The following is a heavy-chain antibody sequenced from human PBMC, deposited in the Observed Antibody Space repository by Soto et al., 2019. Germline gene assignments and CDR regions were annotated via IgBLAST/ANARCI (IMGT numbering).Heavy chain of an antibody. Sequence: SETLSLTCAVSGASVRSYHWSWIRQAAGKGLEWIGRVQMSGTTNYNPSLKTRVTMSLDTSKNEVSLRMTSVTAADTAVYFCAKDRSTTRWYAPSGQGILVTVSS. V-gene: IGHV4-4*07. CDR1: GASVRSYH. D-gene: IGHD1-1*01. CDR3: AKDRSTTRWYAP. J-gene: IGHJ5*02. CDR2: VQMSGTT.